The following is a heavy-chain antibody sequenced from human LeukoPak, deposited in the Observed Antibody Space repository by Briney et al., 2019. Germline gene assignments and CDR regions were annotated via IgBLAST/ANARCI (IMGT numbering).Heavy chain of an antibody. V-gene: IGHV1-69*02. CDR3: AGHDRAAGFDY. D-gene: IGHD2-15*01. J-gene: IGHJ4*02. CDR2: IIPILGIA. CDR1: GGTFSSYT. Sequence: SVKVSCTASGGTFSSYTISWVRQAPGQGLEWRGRIIPILGIANYAQKFQGRVTITADKSTSTAYMVLSSLRSKDTAVYYCAGHDRAAGFDYWGQGTLVTVSS.